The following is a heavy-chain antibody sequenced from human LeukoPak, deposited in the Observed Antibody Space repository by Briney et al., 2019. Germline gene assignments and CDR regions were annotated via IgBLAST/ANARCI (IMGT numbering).Heavy chain of an antibody. CDR1: GDRVSGNSSA. V-gene: IGHV6-1*01. D-gene: IGHD2-21*01. Sequence: SQTLSLTCAISGDRVSGNSSAWHWIRQSPSRGLEWLGRTYYRSKWYNDYAVSVKSQTTINPDTSKNQFSLQLNSVTPEDTAVYYCARSGVIDMVPFDHWGQGTLVTVSS. J-gene: IGHJ4*02. CDR2: TYYRSKWYN. CDR3: ARSGVIDMVPFDH.